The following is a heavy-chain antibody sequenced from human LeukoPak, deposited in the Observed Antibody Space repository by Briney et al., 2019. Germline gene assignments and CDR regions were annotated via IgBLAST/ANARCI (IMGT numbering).Heavy chain of an antibody. CDR3: ASQYYYDSSGYYSYYYYMDV. Sequence: PSETLSLTCTVSGGSISTSNYYWGWIRQPPGKGLEWIGEIYHSGSTNYNPSLKSRVTISVDKSKNQFSLKLSSVTAADTAVYYCASQYYYDSSGYYSYYYYMDVWGKGTTVTVSS. V-gene: IGHV4-39*07. CDR2: IYHSGST. J-gene: IGHJ6*03. CDR1: GGSISTSNYY. D-gene: IGHD3-22*01.